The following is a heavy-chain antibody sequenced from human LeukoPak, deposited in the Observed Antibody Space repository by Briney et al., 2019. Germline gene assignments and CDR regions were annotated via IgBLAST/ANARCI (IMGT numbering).Heavy chain of an antibody. Sequence: SVKVSRKASGGTFSSYAISWVRQAPGQGLEWMGGIIPIFGTANYAQKFQGRVTITADESTSTAYMELSRLRAEDTAVYYCAKAVVPVISQHYFDYWGQGTLVTVSS. CDR1: GGTFSSYA. CDR3: AKAVVPVISQHYFDY. CDR2: IIPIFGTA. J-gene: IGHJ4*02. D-gene: IGHD3-22*01. V-gene: IGHV1-69*13.